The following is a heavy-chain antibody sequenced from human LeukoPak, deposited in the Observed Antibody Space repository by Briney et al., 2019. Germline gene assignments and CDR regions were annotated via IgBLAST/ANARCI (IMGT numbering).Heavy chain of an antibody. J-gene: IGHJ6*02. Sequence: GGSLRLSCAASEFTVSSYWMHWVRQAPGKGLVWVSRINSDGSSTSYADSVKGRFTISRDNAKNTLYLQMNSLRAEDTAVYYCARERRNYYYYGMDVWGQGTTVTVSS. D-gene: IGHD1-14*01. CDR3: ARERRNYYYYGMDV. CDR1: EFTVSSYW. CDR2: INSDGSST. V-gene: IGHV3-74*01.